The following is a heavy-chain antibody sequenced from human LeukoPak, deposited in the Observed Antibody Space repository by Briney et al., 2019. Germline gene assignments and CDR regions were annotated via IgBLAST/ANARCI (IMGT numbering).Heavy chain of an antibody. CDR3: ARPVSGKFDY. V-gene: IGHV3-21*01. J-gene: IGHJ4*02. Sequence: GGSLRLSCAASGFTFSSYSMNWVRQAPGKGLEWVSSISSSSSYIYYADSVKGRFTISRDNATNTLYLQMNSPRAEDTAVYYCARPVSGKFDYWGQGTLVTVCS. CDR2: ISSSSSYI. CDR1: GFTFSSYS. D-gene: IGHD1-14*01.